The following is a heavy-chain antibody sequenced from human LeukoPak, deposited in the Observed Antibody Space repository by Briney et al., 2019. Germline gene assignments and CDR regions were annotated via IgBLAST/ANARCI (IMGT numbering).Heavy chain of an antibody. V-gene: IGHV3-74*01. Sequence: GGSLRLSCAASGFTFSSYWMHWVRQAPGKGLVWVSRINTDGSSTSYADSVKGRFTISRDNAKNTLNSLRAEDTAVYYCARANPVLYVDIWGQGTMVTVSS. J-gene: IGHJ3*02. CDR3: ARANPVLYVDI. D-gene: IGHD2-2*02. CDR2: INTDGSST. CDR1: GFTFSSYW.